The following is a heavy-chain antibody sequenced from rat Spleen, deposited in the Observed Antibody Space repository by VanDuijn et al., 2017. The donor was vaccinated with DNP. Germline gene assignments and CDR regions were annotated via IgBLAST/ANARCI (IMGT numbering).Heavy chain of an antibody. CDR1: GFTFSDYN. Sequence: EVQLVESGGGLVQPGRSLKLSCAASGFTFSDYNMAWVRQAPKKGLEWVATIIYAGTTTYYRGSVKGRFTISRDNANGTLYLQMDNLRSEDTATYFCARDAKLGAYYFDYWGQGVMVTVSS. J-gene: IGHJ2*01. CDR3: ARDAKLGAYYFDY. D-gene: IGHD5-1*01. CDR2: IIYAGTTT. V-gene: IGHV5S10*01.